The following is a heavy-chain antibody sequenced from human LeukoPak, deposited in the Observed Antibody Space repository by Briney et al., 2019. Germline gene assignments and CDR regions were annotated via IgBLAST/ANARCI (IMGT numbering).Heavy chain of an antibody. D-gene: IGHD3-3*02. V-gene: IGHV3-48*03. CDR2: IGSSGTTI. CDR3: ARGRSQAFY. CDR1: GFTFSSYD. Sequence: GGSLRLSCAASGFTFSSYDMNWVRKAPGKGLELVSYIGSSGTTIFYADSVRGRFTISRDNAKNSLYLQMNSLRAEDTALYYCARGRSQAFYWGQGTLVTVSS. J-gene: IGHJ4*02.